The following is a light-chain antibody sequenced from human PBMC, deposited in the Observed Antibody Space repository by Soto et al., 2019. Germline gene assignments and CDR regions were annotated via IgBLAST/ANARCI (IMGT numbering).Light chain of an antibody. V-gene: IGLV2-8*01. J-gene: IGLJ3*02. Sequence: QSALTQPPSASGSPGQSVTMFCTGTSNDIGGYNYVSWYQQHPGKAPKLMIQEVTKRPSGVPDRFSGSKSGNTASLTVSGLQAEDEADYYCSSFAGGYIVLFGGGTQLTVL. CDR2: EVT. CDR3: SSFAGGYIVL. CDR1: SNDIGGYNY.